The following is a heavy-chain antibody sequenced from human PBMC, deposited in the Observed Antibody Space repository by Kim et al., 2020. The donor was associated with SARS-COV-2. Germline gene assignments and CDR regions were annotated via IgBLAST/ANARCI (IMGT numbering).Heavy chain of an antibody. CDR1: GGSFSGYY. CDR3: ARAQLPGGDSSGSAFGY. Sequence: SETLSLTCAVYGGSFSGYYWSWIRQPPGKGLEWIGEINYSGSTNYNPSLKGRVTISVDTAKNQFSLKLSSVTAADTAVYYCARAQLPGGDSSGSAFGYWGQGTLVTVSS. J-gene: IGHJ4*02. CDR2: INYSGST. V-gene: IGHV4-34*01. D-gene: IGHD3-22*01.